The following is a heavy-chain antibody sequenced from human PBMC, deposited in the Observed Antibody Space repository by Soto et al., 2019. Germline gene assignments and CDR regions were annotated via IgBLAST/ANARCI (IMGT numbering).Heavy chain of an antibody. V-gene: IGHV3-33*01. Sequence: QVQLVESGGGVVQPGRSLRLSCAASGFTFSDYGMHWVRQAPGKGLELVAVIWYDGSEKYYADSVKGRFTISRDNSKNMLYLQMNSLRAEDTAVYYCARQSLGNIRLRGFDYWGQGALVTVSS. CDR3: ARQSLGNIRLRGFDY. J-gene: IGHJ4*02. D-gene: IGHD1-1*01. CDR2: IWYDGSEK. CDR1: GFTFSDYG.